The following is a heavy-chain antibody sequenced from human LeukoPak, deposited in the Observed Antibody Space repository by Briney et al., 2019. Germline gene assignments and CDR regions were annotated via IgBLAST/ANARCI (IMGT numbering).Heavy chain of an antibody. V-gene: IGHV3-30*03. CDR2: ISYDGTKT. J-gene: IGHJ4*02. Sequence: GGSLRLSCEVSGFTFNTYGIHWVRQTPGKGLQWVALISYDGTKTWYTDSVKGRFTISRDNAKNSLYLQMNSLRAEDTAVYYCARGGYCSSTSSCLDYWGQGTLVTVSS. CDR1: GFTFNTYG. D-gene: IGHD2-2*01. CDR3: ARGGYCSSTSSCLDY.